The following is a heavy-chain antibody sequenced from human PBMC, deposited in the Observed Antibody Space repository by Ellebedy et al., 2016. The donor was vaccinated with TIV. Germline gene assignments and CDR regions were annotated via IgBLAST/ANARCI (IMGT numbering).Heavy chain of an antibody. CDR3: AKDLPAGVVVVAANY. J-gene: IGHJ4*02. CDR2: ISYDGNNK. V-gene: IGHV3-30*18. Sequence: GESLKISXAASGITFSSYGIHWIRQAPGKGLEWVAVISYDGNNKYYADSVRGRFTISRDNSKKTVYLQMNSLRAEDTAVYYCAKDLPAGVVVVAANYWGQGTLVTVSS. D-gene: IGHD2-15*01. CDR1: GITFSSYG.